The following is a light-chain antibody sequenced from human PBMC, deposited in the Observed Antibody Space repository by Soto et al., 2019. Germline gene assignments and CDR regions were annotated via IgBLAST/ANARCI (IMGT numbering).Light chain of an antibody. V-gene: IGKV1-39*01. CDR2: AAS. J-gene: IGKJ1*01. CDR3: QQSYSTPWT. Sequence: DIQMTQSPSSLSAPLGDRVTITCRASQSISGNLNWYQQKPGKAPKLLIYAASSLQSGVPSRFSGSGSGPDFTLTISSLQPEDFATYYCQQSYSTPWTFGQGTKVEIK. CDR1: QSISGN.